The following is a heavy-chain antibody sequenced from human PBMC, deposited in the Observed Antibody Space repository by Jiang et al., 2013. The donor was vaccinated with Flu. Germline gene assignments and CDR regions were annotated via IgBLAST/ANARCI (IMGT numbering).Heavy chain of an antibody. Sequence: KPTQTLTLTCSFSGFSFSTSGMCVSWIRQPPGKALEWLARIDWDDDKHYSTSLKTRLTISKDTSKNQVVLTMTNMDPVDTATYYCARTPGSGHYYYGMDVWGQGTTVTVSS. CDR1: GFSFSTSGMC. J-gene: IGHJ6*02. CDR3: ARTPGSGHYYYGMDV. D-gene: IGHD5-12*01. V-gene: IGHV2-70*11. CDR2: IDWDDDK.